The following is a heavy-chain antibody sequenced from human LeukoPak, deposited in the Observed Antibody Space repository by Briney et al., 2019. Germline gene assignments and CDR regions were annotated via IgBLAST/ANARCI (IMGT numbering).Heavy chain of an antibody. CDR2: ISYDGSNK. D-gene: IGHD6-13*01. Sequence: GGSLRLSCAASGFTFSSYGMHWVRQAPDKGLEWVAVISYDGSNKYYADSVKGRFTISRDNSKNTLYLQMNSLRAEDTAVYYCAKERSSWYFDYWGQGILVTVSS. CDR3: AKERSSWYFDY. CDR1: GFTFSSYG. J-gene: IGHJ4*02. V-gene: IGHV3-30*18.